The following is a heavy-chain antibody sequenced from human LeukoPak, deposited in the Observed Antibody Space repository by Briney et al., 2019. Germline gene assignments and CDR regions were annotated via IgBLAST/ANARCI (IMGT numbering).Heavy chain of an antibody. V-gene: IGHV4-39*01. D-gene: IGHD3-10*01. J-gene: IGHJ4*02. Sequence: SETLSLTCSVSGGSISSITNYWGWLRQPPVKRLEGIGSFYYSGRTYRHPILKSRVTISVDTSENQFFLKLSSVTVADTAVYYCARQMWFGELLLIDSLGQGTLVTVSS. CDR2: FYYSGRT. CDR3: ARQMWFGELLLIDS. CDR1: GGSISSITNY.